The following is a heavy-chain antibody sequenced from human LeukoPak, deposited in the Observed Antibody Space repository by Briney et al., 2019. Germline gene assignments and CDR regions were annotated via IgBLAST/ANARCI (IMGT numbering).Heavy chain of an antibody. CDR1: GYTFTSYG. Sequence: ASVKVSCKASGYTFTSYGISWVRQAPGQGLEWMGWISAYNGNTNYAQKLQGRVTMTTDTSTSTAYMELRSLRSDDTAVYYCARDITIFGVVINDYWGQGTLVTVSS. J-gene: IGHJ4*02. CDR3: ARDITIFGVVINDY. CDR2: ISAYNGNT. V-gene: IGHV1-18*01. D-gene: IGHD3-3*01.